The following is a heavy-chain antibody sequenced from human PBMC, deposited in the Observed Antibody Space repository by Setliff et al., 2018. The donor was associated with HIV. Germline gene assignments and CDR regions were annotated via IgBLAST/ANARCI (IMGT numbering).Heavy chain of an antibody. J-gene: IGHJ3*02. Sequence: SVKVSCKTSGGTFSRYTITWVRQAPGQGLEWMGGIIPVVGVADYAQKFQGRVTITTDESTSTAYMEVNSLRSEDTAIYYCARESSYLGAFDIWGHGTMVTVSS. CDR1: GGTFSRYT. D-gene: IGHD1-26*01. CDR3: ARESSYLGAFDI. V-gene: IGHV1-69*16. CDR2: IIPVVGVA.